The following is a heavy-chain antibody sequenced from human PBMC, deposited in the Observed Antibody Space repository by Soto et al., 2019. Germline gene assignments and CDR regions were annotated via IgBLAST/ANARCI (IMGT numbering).Heavy chain of an antibody. Sequence: QVQLVQSGAYEVKKPGASVKVSCKASGYIFTRYGIHWVRQAPGQGLEWVGWINAGTGQVKYSQKFQGRVSITRDTSASTAYRELSSLKSDDTAVYYWARVLTVQAFDIGGQGTKVTVSS. J-gene: IGHJ3*02. CDR3: ARVLTVQAFDI. D-gene: IGHD4-17*01. CDR1: GYIFTRYG. V-gene: IGHV1-3*01. CDR2: INAGTGQV.